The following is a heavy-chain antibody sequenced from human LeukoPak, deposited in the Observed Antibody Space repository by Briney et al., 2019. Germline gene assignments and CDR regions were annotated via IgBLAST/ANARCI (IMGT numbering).Heavy chain of an antibody. CDR2: ISNSGGST. CDR1: GFTFDDYT. Sequence: PGGSLRLSCAASGFTFDDYTMHWVRQAPGKGLEWVSVISNSGGSTFYADSVKGRFTISRDNSKNTLYLQMNSLRAEDTAVYYCAKRASGSGTSLYYFDYWGQGTLVTVSS. CDR3: AKRASGSGTSLYYFDY. J-gene: IGHJ4*02. D-gene: IGHD3-10*01. V-gene: IGHV3-23*01.